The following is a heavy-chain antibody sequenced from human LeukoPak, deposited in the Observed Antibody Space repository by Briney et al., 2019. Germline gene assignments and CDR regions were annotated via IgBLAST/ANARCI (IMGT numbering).Heavy chain of an antibody. V-gene: IGHV3-48*04. CDR2: ISSSSSTI. Sequence: GGSLRLSCAASGFTFSSYSMNWVRQAPGKGLEWVSYISSSSSTIYYADSVKGRFTISRDNAKNSLYLQMNSLRAEDTAVYYCAREGAAGSFDIWGQGTMVTVSS. J-gene: IGHJ3*02. CDR1: GFTFSSYS. D-gene: IGHD6-13*01. CDR3: AREGAAGSFDI.